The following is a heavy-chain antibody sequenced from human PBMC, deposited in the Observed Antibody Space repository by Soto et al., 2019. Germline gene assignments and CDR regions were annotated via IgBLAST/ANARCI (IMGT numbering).Heavy chain of an antibody. CDR3: ARSEYDDGSDL. Sequence: GGSLRLSCVASGFTLTGFWMHWVRQVPGKGPVWVSGIISDGTSTRYADSVKGRATISRDNAKSTLHLQLSSLRADDTAVYYCARSEYDDGSDLWGHGTVVTVSS. D-gene: IGHD3-10*01. CDR1: GFTLTGFW. CDR2: IISDGTST. J-gene: IGHJ3*01. V-gene: IGHV3-74*01.